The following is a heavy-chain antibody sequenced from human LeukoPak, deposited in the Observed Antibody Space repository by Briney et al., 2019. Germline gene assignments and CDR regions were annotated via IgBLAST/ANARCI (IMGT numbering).Heavy chain of an antibody. V-gene: IGHV2-5*01. J-gene: IGHJ1*01. CDR3: AHRREAAAAKGEYFQH. CDR2: IYWNDDK. CDR1: GFSLSTSGVG. D-gene: IGHD6-13*01. Sequence: SGPTLVNPTQTLTLTCTFSGFSLSTSGVGVGWIRQPPGKALEWLALIYWNDDKRYSPSLKSRLTTTKDTSKNQVVLTMTNMDPVDTATYYCAHRREAAAAKGEYFQHWGQGTLVTVSS.